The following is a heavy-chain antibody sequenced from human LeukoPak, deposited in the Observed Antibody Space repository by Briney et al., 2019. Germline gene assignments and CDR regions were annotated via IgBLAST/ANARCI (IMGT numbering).Heavy chain of an antibody. CDR3: ARHQPEMGSNGFAFDV. CDR2: IYAGDSDT. CDR1: GYRFSSHW. V-gene: IGHV5-51*01. D-gene: IGHD2-8*01. J-gene: IGHJ3*01. Sequence: GGSLKISFKASGYRFSSHWIGWARPMPGKGLEGMGIIYAGDSDTRYIPSFQGQVTISADKSITTAYLQWSSVKASDTAMYYCARHQPEMGSNGFAFDVWGQGTMVTVSS.